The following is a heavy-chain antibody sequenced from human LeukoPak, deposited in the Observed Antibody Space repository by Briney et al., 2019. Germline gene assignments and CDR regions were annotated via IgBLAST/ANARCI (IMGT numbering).Heavy chain of an antibody. CDR2: IFYSGTT. CDR1: GGSISSGGYY. Sequence: NPSETLSLTCTVSGGSISSGGYYWSWIRQHPGKGLEWIGYIFYSGTTYYNPSLKSRVTMSVDTCKNQFSPTLSSVTDADTAVYYCGKYYDAFDIWGQGTMVTVSS. J-gene: IGHJ3*02. V-gene: IGHV4-31*03. D-gene: IGHD2/OR15-2a*01. CDR3: GKYYDAFDI.